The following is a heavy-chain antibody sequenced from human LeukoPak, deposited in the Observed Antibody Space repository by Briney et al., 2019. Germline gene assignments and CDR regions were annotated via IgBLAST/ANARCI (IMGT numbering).Heavy chain of an antibody. CDR2: ISYDGSNK. CDR3: ARATRYCSGGSYYYYYYMDV. CDR1: GFTFSSYT. Sequence: GGSLRLSCAASGFTFSSYTMHWVRQAPGKGLEWVAVISYDGSNKYYADSVKGRFTISRDNSKNTLYLQMNSLRAEDTAVYYCARATRYCSGGSYYYYYYMDVWGKGTTVTVSS. V-gene: IGHV3-30*04. J-gene: IGHJ6*03. D-gene: IGHD2-15*01.